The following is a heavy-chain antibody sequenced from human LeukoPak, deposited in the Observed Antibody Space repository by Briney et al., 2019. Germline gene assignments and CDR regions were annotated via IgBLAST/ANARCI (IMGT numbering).Heavy chain of an antibody. CDR1: GGTFSSYA. CDR2: INPNSGGT. CDR3: ARGGTGTHGDYVFNY. V-gene: IGHV1-2*04. J-gene: IGHJ4*02. D-gene: IGHD4-17*01. Sequence: VASVKVSCKASGGTFSSYAISWVRQAPGQGLEWMGWINPNSGGTNYAQKFQGWVTMTGDTSISTAYMELSRLRSDDTAVYYCARGGTGTHGDYVFNYWGQGTLVAVSS.